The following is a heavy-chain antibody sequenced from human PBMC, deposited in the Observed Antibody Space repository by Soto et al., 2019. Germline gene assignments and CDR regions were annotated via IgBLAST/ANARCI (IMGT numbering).Heavy chain of an antibody. J-gene: IGHJ4*02. CDR3: ARDGYSSSSGIDY. Sequence: SETLSLTCAVYGGSFSGYYWSWIRQPPGKGLEWIGEINHSGSTNYNPSLKSRVTISVDTSKNQFSLKLSSVTAADTAVYYCARDGYSSSSGIDYWGQGTLVTVSS. CDR1: GGSFSGYY. D-gene: IGHD6-6*01. CDR2: INHSGST. V-gene: IGHV4-34*01.